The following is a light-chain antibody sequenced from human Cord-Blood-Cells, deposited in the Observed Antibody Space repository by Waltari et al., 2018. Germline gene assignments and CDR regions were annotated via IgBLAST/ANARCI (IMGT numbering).Light chain of an antibody. CDR3: SSYAGSWV. V-gene: IGLV2-8*01. CDR1: SSDVGGYNY. CDR2: EVS. J-gene: IGLJ3*02. Sequence: QSALTQPPSASGSPGQSVTISCTGTSSDVGGYNYVSWYQQHPGKAPKLMIYEVSKRPPGVPDRFSGSKSGNTASLTVSGLQAEDEADYYCSSYAGSWVFGGGTKLTVL.